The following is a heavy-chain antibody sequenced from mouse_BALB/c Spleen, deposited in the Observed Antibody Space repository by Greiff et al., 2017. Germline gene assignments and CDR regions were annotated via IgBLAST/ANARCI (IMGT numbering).Heavy chain of an antibody. V-gene: IGHV1-39*01. Sequence: VQLKQTGPELVKPGASVKISCKASGYSFTDYIMLWVKQSHGKSLEWIGNINPYYGSTSYNLKFKGKATLTVDKSSSTAYMQLNSLTSEDSAVYSCARGGYDSYAMDYWGQGTSVTVSS. CDR3: ARGGYDSYAMDY. CDR1: GYSFTDYI. J-gene: IGHJ4*01. CDR2: INPYYGST. D-gene: IGHD2-14*01.